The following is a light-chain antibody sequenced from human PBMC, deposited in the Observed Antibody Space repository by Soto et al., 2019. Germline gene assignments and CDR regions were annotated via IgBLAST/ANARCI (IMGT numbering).Light chain of an antibody. CDR2: DAS. CDR1: QSVSSY. J-gene: IGKJ4*01. CDR3: QQRSNWPLT. Sequence: ESVLTQSPATLSLSPGEGATLSCRASQSVSSYLVWYQQKPGQAPRLLISDASNRATGIPARFSGSGSGTDFTLTISSLEPEDFAVYYCQQRSNWPLTFGGGTKVEIK. V-gene: IGKV3-11*01.